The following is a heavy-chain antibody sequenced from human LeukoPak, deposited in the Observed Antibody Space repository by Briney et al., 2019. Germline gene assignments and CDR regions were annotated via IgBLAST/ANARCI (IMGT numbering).Heavy chain of an antibody. CDR1: GFTFSSYA. CDR2: ISGSGGST. CDR3: AKGVGSVENYFDY. J-gene: IGHJ4*02. D-gene: IGHD3-10*01. V-gene: IGHV3-23*01. Sequence: PGGSLRLSCAASGFTFSSYAVSWVRQAPGKGLEWVSAISGSGGSTYYADSVKGRFTISRDNPKNTLYLQMNGLRAEDTAVYYCAKGVGSVENYFDYWGQGTLVTVSS.